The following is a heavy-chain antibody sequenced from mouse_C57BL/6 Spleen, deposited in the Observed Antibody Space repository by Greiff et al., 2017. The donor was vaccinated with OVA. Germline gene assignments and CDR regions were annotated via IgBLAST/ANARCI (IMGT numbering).Heavy chain of an antibody. Sequence: EVKLVESGEGLVKPGGSLKLSCAASGFTFSSYAMSWVRQTPEKRLEWVAYISSGGDYIYYADTVKGRFTISRDNARNTLYLQMSSLKSEDTAMYYCTSLPYYYAMDYWGQGTSVTVSS. CDR1: GFTFSSYA. D-gene: IGHD2-1*01. J-gene: IGHJ4*01. V-gene: IGHV5-9-1*02. CDR3: TSLPYYYAMDY. CDR2: ISSGGDYI.